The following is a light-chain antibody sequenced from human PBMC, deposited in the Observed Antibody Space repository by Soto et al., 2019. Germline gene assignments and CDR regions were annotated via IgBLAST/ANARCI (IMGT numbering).Light chain of an antibody. J-gene: IGKJ4*01. Sequence: DIKLTQSPSSLSASVGDRVTITCRASLRISKYLNWYQQKPGKAPKLLIYGASTLQSGVPSRFSGSGSGTDFTLTITNLQPGDSATYFCQQSHSTPLTFGGGTKLEI. CDR2: GAS. V-gene: IGKV1-39*01. CDR1: LRISKY. CDR3: QQSHSTPLT.